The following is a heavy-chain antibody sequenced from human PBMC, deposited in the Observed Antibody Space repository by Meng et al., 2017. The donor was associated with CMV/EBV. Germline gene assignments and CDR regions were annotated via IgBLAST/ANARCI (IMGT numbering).Heavy chain of an antibody. CDR1: GFTFSNAW. Sequence: GESLKFSCAASGFTFSNAWMSWVRQAPGKGLEWVGRIKSKTDGGTTDYAAPVKGRFTISRDDSKNTLYLQMNSLKTEDTAVYYCTNPSPRRRGYCSSTSCPRWYGMDVWGQGTTVTVSS. CDR3: TNPSPRRRGYCSSTSCPRWYGMDV. D-gene: IGHD2-2*03. J-gene: IGHJ6*02. V-gene: IGHV3-15*01. CDR2: IKSKTDGGTT.